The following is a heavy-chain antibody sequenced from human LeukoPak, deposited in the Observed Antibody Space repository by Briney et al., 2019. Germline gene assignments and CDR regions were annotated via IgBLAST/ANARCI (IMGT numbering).Heavy chain of an antibody. CDR3: ARECWGATTRLYYFDY. V-gene: IGHV1-2*02. CDR2: INPNSGGT. J-gene: IGHJ4*02. CDR1: GYPFTGYY. Sequence: ASVKVSCKASGYPFTGYYMHWVRPAPGQGLEWMGWINPNSGGTNYAQKFQGGVTMTRDTSISTAYMELSRLRSDDTAVYYCARECWGATTRLYYFDYGGQGTLVTVSA. D-gene: IGHD1-26*01.